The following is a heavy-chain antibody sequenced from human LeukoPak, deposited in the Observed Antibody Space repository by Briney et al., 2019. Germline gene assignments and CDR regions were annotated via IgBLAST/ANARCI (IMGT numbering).Heavy chain of an antibody. D-gene: IGHD4-23*01. CDR1: GGSFSGYC. CDR3: ARGPSLRWYVY. J-gene: IGHJ4*02. V-gene: IGHV4-34*01. CDR2: INHSGST. Sequence: WETLSLSCAVYGGSFSGYCWSWIRQPPGKGLEWIGEINHSGSTNYNPSLTSRVTISVDTSKNRFSLNLSSVTAADTDVYYCARGPSLRWYVYSGQGNLVTVSS.